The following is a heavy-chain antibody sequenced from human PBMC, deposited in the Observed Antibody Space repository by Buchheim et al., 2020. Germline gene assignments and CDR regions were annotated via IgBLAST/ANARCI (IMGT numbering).Heavy chain of an antibody. CDR1: GGSISSGDYF. Sequence: QVQLQESGPGLVKPSQTLSLTCTFSGGSISSGDYFWSWIRQPPGKGLEWIGYIYYSGSTYYNPSLKSRVTISVDPSQNQFSLKLSSVTAADTAVYYCAKKSGYDFGGRWSFDYWGQGTL. CDR3: AKKSGYDFGGRWSFDY. J-gene: IGHJ4*02. V-gene: IGHV4-30-4*01. D-gene: IGHD5-12*01. CDR2: IYYSGST.